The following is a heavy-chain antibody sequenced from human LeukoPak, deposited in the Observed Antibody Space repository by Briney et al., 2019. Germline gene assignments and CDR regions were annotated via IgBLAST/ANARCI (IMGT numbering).Heavy chain of an antibody. J-gene: IGHJ4*02. CDR1: GGSISSGDYY. CDR2: IYYSGST. Sequence: SETLSLTCTVSGGSISSGDYYWSWIRQPPGKGLGWIGYIYYSGSTYYNPSLKSRVTISVDTSKNQFSLKLSSVTAADTAVYYCASYSNYGSSYYFDYWGQGTLVTVSS. CDR3: ASYSNYGSSYYFDY. V-gene: IGHV4-30-4*01. D-gene: IGHD4-11*01.